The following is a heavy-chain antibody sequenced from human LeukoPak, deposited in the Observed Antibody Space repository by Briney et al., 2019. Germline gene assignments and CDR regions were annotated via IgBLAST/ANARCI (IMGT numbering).Heavy chain of an antibody. CDR1: GFTFSSYS. CDR3: ARDGWFGDYNWFDP. V-gene: IGHV3-21*01. D-gene: IGHD3-10*01. Sequence: EGSLRLSCAASGFTFSSYSMNWVRQAPGKGLEWVSSISSSSSYIYYADSVKGRFTISRDNAKNSLYLQMNSLRAEDTAVYYCARDGWFGDYNWFDPWGQGTLVTVSS. CDR2: ISSSSSYI. J-gene: IGHJ5*02.